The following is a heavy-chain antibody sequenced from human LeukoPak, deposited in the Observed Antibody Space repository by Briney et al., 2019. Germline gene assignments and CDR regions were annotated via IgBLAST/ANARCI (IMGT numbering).Heavy chain of an antibody. CDR2: IYYSGST. CDR1: GGSISSYY. CDR3: ARSRQTSYYYGMDV. Sequence: SETLSLTCTVSGGSISSYYWSWIRQPPGKGLEWIGYIYYSGSTNYNPSPKSRVTISVDTSKNQFSLKLSSVTAADTAVYYCARSRQTSYYYGMDVWGQGTTVTVSS. D-gene: IGHD6-13*01. J-gene: IGHJ6*02. V-gene: IGHV4-59*08.